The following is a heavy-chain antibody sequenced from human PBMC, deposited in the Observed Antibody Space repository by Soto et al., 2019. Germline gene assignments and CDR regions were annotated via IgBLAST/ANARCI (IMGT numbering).Heavy chain of an antibody. J-gene: IGHJ6*02. CDR1: GFTFSSYS. V-gene: IGHV3-21*06. Sequence: EVQLVESGGGLVKPGGSLRLSCPASGFTFSSYSMNWVRQAPGKGLEWVSSISSSSSYIYYADSVKGRFTISRDNAKNSLYLQMNSLRAEDTAVYYCARKLGPTDYYFVMDVWGQGTTVTVSS. CDR3: ARKLGPTDYYFVMDV. CDR2: ISSSSSYI. D-gene: IGHD7-27*01.